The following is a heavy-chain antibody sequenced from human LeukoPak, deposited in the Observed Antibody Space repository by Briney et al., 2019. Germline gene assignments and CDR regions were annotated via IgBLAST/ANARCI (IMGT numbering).Heavy chain of an antibody. CDR1: GYTFTGYY. CDR3: ARGAYGSGSYYSNWFDP. J-gene: IGHJ5*02. V-gene: IGHV1-2*06. D-gene: IGHD3-10*01. CDR2: INPNSGGT. Sequence: ASVKVSCKASGYTFTGYYMHWVRQAPGQGLEWMGRINPNSGGTNYAQEFQGRVTMTRDTSISTAYMELSRLRSDDTAVYYCARGAYGSGSYYSNWFDPWGQGTLVTVSS.